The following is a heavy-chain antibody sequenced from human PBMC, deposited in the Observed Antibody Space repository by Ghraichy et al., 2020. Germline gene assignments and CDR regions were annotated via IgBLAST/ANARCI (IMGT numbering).Heavy chain of an antibody. J-gene: IGHJ4*02. CDR3: ARQLPTPHYYDSSGYQFGGTGGYLDY. D-gene: IGHD3-22*01. V-gene: IGHV4-39*01. CDR2: IYYSGST. CDR1: GGSISSSSYY. Sequence: SETLSLTCTVSGGSISSSSYYWGWIRQPPGKGLEWIGSIYYSGSTYYNPSLKSRVTISVDTSKNQFSLKLSSVTAADTAVYYCARQLPTPHYYDSSGYQFGGTGGYLDYWGQGTLVTVSS.